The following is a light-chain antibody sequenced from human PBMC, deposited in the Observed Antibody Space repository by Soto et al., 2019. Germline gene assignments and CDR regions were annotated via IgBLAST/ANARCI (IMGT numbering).Light chain of an antibody. CDR1: QSVSLS. V-gene: IGKV3-11*01. CDR2: DAS. CDR3: QQYGSSPPRT. J-gene: IGKJ1*01. Sequence: EIVLTQSPATLSLSPGGIATLSCRASQSVSLSLAWYQQKPGQAPRLLIYDASKRASGFPARFSGSGSGTDFTLTISSLEPEDFAVYYCQQYGSSPPRTFGQGTKVDIK.